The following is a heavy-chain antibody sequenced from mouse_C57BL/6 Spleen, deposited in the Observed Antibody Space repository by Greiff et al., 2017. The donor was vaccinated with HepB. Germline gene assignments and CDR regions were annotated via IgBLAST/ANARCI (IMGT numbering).Heavy chain of an antibody. J-gene: IGHJ4*01. CDR2: ISYDGSN. V-gene: IGHV3-6*01. D-gene: IGHD1-1*01. CDR3: ARKTTVGYYYAMDY. Sequence: EVKVEESGPGLVKPSQSLSLTCSVTGYSITSGYYWNWIRQFPGNKLEWMGYISYDGSNNYNPSLKNRISITRDTSKNQFFLKLNSVTTEDTATYYCARKTTVGYYYAMDYWGQGTSVTVSS. CDR1: GYSITSGYY.